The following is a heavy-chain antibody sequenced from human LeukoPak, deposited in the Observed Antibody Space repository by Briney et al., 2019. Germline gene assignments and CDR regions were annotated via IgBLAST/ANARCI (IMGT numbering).Heavy chain of an antibody. J-gene: IGHJ5*02. D-gene: IGHD6-6*01. Sequence: PGGALRLSCAASGFSFSGYAVHWVRQAPGKGVEWVAAFSYGGSKQYYADSVKGGFTISRDNSKDTLYLQMNGLRPEDTALYYCATQIKYFSSPYIPWDPWGQGSRVTVSS. CDR2: FSYGGSKQ. CDR3: ATQIKYFSSPYIPWDP. CDR1: GFSFSGYA. V-gene: IGHV3-30*04.